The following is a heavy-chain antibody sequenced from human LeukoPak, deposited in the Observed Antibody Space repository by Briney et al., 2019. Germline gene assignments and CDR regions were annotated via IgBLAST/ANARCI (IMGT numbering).Heavy chain of an antibody. V-gene: IGHV4-59*01. J-gene: IGHJ4*02. D-gene: IGHD3-3*01. CDR2: IYFSGST. Sequence: PSETLSLTCTVSGGSIRSYYWSWIRQPPGKGLEGVGYIYFSGSTSYNPSLKSRVTISVDRSKHQFSLKLSSVAAADTAVYYCARSYDTNFDYWGQGTLVTVSS. CDR1: GGSIRSYY. CDR3: ARSYDTNFDY.